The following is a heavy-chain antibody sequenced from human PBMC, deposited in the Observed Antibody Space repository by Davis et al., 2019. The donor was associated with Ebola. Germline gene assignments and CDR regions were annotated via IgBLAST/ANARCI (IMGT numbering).Heavy chain of an antibody. CDR2: IYHSGST. J-gene: IGHJ5*02. D-gene: IGHD6-13*01. CDR1: GGSISSSNW. Sequence: MPSETLSPTCAVSGGSISSSNWWSWVRQPPGKGLEWIGEIYHSGSTNYNPSLKSRVTISVDKSKNQFSLKLSSLTAADTAVYYCAREGAAAGYWFDPWGQGTLVTVSS. V-gene: IGHV4-4*02. CDR3: AREGAAAGYWFDP.